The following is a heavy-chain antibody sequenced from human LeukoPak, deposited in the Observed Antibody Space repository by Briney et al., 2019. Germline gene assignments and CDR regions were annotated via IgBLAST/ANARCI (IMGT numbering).Heavy chain of an antibody. CDR3: ARVYDSSGYYYAGLIDY. CDR1: GGTFSSYA. Sequence: ASVKVSCKASGGTFSSYAISWVRQAPGQGLEWMGRIIPILGIANYAQKLQGRVTMTTDTSTSTAYMELRSLRSDDTAVYYCARVYDSSGYYYAGLIDYWGQGTLVTVSS. CDR2: IIPILGIA. J-gene: IGHJ4*02. D-gene: IGHD3-22*01. V-gene: IGHV1-69*04.